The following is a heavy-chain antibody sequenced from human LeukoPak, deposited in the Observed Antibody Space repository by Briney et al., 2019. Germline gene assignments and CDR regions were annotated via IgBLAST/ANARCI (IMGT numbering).Heavy chain of an antibody. J-gene: IGHJ6*02. V-gene: IGHV1-46*01. CDR2: INPSGGST. Sequence: ASVKVSCKASGYTFTSYYMHWVRQAPGQGLEWMGTINPSGGSTSYAQKFQGRVTMTRDTSTSTVYMELSSLRSEDTAVYYCARAYSSSWYPFSYYYDGMDVWGQGTTVTVSS. CDR1: GYTFTSYY. D-gene: IGHD6-13*01. CDR3: ARAYSSSWYPFSYYYDGMDV.